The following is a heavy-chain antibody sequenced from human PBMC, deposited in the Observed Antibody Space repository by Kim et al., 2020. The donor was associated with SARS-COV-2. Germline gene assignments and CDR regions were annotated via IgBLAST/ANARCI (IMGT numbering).Heavy chain of an antibody. Sequence: LKSRVPISVDTSKSQFSLKLSLVTAADTAVYYCARLSFGSSGYYYGGFDYWGQGTLVTVSS. D-gene: IGHD3-22*01. CDR3: ARLSFGSSGYYYGGFDY. V-gene: IGHV4-39*01. J-gene: IGHJ4*02.